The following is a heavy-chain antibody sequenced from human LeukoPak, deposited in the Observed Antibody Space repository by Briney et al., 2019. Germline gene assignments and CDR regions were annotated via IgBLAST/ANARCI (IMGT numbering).Heavy chain of an antibody. Sequence: KPGGSLRLSCAASGFTFSSYAMSWIRQPPGKGLEWIGEINHSGSTNYNPSLKSRVTISVDTSKNQFSLKLSSVTAADTAVYYCARGSKMATIRGIDYWGQGTLVTVSS. V-gene: IGHV4-34*01. D-gene: IGHD5-24*01. CDR1: GFTFSSYA. J-gene: IGHJ4*02. CDR3: ARGSKMATIRGIDY. CDR2: INHSGST.